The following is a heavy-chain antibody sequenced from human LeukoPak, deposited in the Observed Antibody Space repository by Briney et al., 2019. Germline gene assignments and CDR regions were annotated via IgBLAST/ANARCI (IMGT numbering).Heavy chain of an antibody. CDR2: ISSSSSYI. CDR1: GFTFSSYS. D-gene: IGHD3-22*01. J-gene: IGHJ4*02. V-gene: IGHV3-21*04. Sequence: PGGSLRLSCAASGFTFSSYSMNWVRQAPGKGLEWVSSISSSSSYIYYADSVKGRFTISRDNAKNSLYLQMNSLRAEDMALYYCAKDLRYYDSSGFDYWGQGTLVTVSS. CDR3: AKDLRYYDSSGFDY.